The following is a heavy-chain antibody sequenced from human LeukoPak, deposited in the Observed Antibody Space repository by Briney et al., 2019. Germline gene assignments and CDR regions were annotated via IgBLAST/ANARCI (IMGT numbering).Heavy chain of an antibody. J-gene: IGHJ3*02. Sequence: GGSLRLSCAPSAFTFSSYWMSWVRQAPGRGLEWVPNIERDGSETFQGDSVNGRFTVSRDNANNSLYLQMNSLRTEDSAVYYCARGGWDFDWLKGAFDIWGQGTMVTVSS. CDR1: AFTFSSYW. D-gene: IGHD3-9*01. CDR3: ARGGWDFDWLKGAFDI. CDR2: IERDGSET. V-gene: IGHV3-7*04.